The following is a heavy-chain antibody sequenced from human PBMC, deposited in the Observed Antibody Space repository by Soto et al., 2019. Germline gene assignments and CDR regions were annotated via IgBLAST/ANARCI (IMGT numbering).Heavy chain of an antibody. CDR3: ARGLISGSHYSGGWYYFDS. Sequence: PSETLSLTCAVSGGSISSGGYSWSWIRQPPGKGLEWIGYMYHSGSTYYNPSLKSRVTISVHTSSSQFSLELSSVTAADTAVYYCARGLISGSHYSGGWYYFDSWGQGTQVTVSS. CDR1: GGSISSGGYS. CDR2: MYHSGST. J-gene: IGHJ4*02. D-gene: IGHD1-26*01. V-gene: IGHV4-30-2*01.